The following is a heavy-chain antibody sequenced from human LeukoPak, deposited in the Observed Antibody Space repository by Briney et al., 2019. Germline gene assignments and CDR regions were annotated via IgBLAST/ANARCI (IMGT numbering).Heavy chain of an antibody. CDR2: ISAYNGDT. J-gene: IGHJ6*02. CDR3: ARGSFSSGYYNYYYYYGMDV. D-gene: IGHD3-22*01. CDR1: GYTFTSYG. V-gene: IGHV1-18*01. Sequence: ASVTVSCTASGYTFTSYGISWVRQAPGQGLEWMGWISAYNGDTNYAQKLQGRVTMTTDTSTSTAYMELRSLRSDDTAVYYCARGSFSSGYYNYYYYYGMDVWGQGTTVTVSS.